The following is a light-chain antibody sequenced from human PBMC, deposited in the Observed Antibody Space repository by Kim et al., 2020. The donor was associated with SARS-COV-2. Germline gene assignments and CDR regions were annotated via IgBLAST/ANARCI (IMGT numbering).Light chain of an antibody. CDR3: SSYTARNTWI. CDR1: SSDVGGYDY. V-gene: IGLV2-14*03. Sequence: GQSITISCSVSSSDVGGYDYVSWYQQFPGKAPKVIIYDVIKRPSGVPDRFFGSKSGNTAFLTISGLHVEDEAVYHCSSYTARNTWIFGGGTQLTVL. J-gene: IGLJ2*01. CDR2: DVI.